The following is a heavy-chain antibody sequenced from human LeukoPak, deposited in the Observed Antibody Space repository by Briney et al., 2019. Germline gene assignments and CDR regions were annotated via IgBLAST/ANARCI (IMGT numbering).Heavy chain of an antibody. CDR3: ARGDDSGYDEGGFDY. CDR2: INYSGST. Sequence: SETLSLTCTVSGGSISSYYWSWIRQPPGKGLEWIGYINYSGSTRYNPSLKSRVTISVDTSKNQFSLKLSSVTAADTAVYYCARGDDSGYDEGGFDYWGQGTLVTVSS. D-gene: IGHD5-12*01. J-gene: IGHJ4*02. CDR1: GGSISSYY. V-gene: IGHV4-59*01.